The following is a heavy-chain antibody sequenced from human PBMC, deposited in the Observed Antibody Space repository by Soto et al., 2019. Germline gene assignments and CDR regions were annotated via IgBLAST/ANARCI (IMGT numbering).Heavy chain of an antibody. J-gene: IGHJ5*02. CDR1: GYTLTELS. Sequence: ASVKVSCKVSGYTLTELSMHWVRQAPGKGLEWMGGFDPEDGETIYAQKFQGRVTMTEDTSTDTAYMELSSLRSEDTAVYYCATLGSYYNWNWFDPWGQGTRVTAPQ. D-gene: IGHD3-10*01. CDR2: FDPEDGET. V-gene: IGHV1-24*01. CDR3: ATLGSYYNWNWFDP.